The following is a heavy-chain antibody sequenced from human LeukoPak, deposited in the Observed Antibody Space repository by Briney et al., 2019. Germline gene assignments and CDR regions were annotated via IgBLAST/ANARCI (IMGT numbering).Heavy chain of an antibody. CDR3: ARGSRIAVAGLFDY. J-gene: IGHJ4*02. CDR1: GFTVSSNY. V-gene: IGHV3-66*01. Sequence: PGGSLRLSCAASGFTVSSNYMSSVRQAPGKGLEWVSVIYSGGSTYYADSVKGRFTISRDNSKNTLYLQMNSLRAEDTAVYYCARGSRIAVAGLFDYWGQGTLVTVSS. CDR2: IYSGGST. D-gene: IGHD6-19*01.